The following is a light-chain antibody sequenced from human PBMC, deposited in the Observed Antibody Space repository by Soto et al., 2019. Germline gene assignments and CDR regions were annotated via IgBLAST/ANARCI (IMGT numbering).Light chain of an antibody. CDR3: HQYDIPPQT. CDR2: GAS. J-gene: IGKJ1*01. CDR1: QRISSMY. V-gene: IGKV3-20*01. Sequence: IMLTQSPGTLSLSPGERATLSCRANQRISSMYLAWYQQKPGRAPRLIIYGASRRATGIPERFSGSESGTDFTLTISRLEPEDFAVYYCHQYDIPPQTFGRGTRVEI.